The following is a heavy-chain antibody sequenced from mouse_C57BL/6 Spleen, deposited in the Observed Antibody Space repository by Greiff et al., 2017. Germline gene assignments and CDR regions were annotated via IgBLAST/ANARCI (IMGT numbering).Heavy chain of an antibody. CDR1: GFTFSNYW. CDR2: IRLKSDTYAT. CDR3: TWDCGGDWYFDV. Sequence: EVQGVESGGGLVQPGGSMQLSCVASGFTFSNYWMNWVRQSPEKGLEWVAQIRLKSDTYATQYAESVKGRFTISRDDSNSSVYLQMNNLRAEDSRIYYCTWDCGGDWYFDVWSTGTTVTVSS. J-gene: IGHJ1*03. D-gene: IGHD4-1*01. V-gene: IGHV6-3*01.